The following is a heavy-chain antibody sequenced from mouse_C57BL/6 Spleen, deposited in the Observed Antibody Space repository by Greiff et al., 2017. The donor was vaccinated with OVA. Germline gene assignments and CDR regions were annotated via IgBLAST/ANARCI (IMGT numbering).Heavy chain of an antibody. CDR1: GFTFSSYA. V-gene: IGHV5-4*01. J-gene: IGHJ2*01. CDR3: ARETAQAYFDY. CDR2: ISDGGSYT. D-gene: IGHD3-2*02. Sequence: EVQVVESGGGLVKPGGSLKLSCAASGFTFSSYAMSWVRQTPEKRLEWVATISDGGSYTYYPDNVKGRFTISRDNAKNNLYLQMSHLTSEDTAMYYCARETAQAYFDYWGQGTTLTVSS.